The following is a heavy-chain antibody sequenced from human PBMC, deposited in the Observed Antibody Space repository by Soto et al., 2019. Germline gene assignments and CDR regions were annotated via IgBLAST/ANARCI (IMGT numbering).Heavy chain of an antibody. CDR3: ARTSPRGSGTWSDP. D-gene: IGHD3-10*01. J-gene: IGHJ5*02. CDR1: GGSIVDFC. CDR2: IYHSGSS. Sequence: PSVPKCDTNTVAGGSIVDFCWSWIRKPPGKGLEWIGYIYHSGSSYYNPSLKSRVTISIDTSKNQLSLKLTSVTAAVTAVYYCARTSPRGSGTWSDPRGQGTLVTV. V-gene: IGHV4-30-4*08.